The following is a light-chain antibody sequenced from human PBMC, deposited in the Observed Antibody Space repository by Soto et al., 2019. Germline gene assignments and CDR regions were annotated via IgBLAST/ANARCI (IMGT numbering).Light chain of an antibody. CDR2: AAS. CDR1: QAITNN. CDR3: KHWYNSPQT. Sequence: IQLTKSPSSLSASVGDRVTITCRASQAITNNLAWYQQKPGNPPRLLIYAASSLQSGVPSRFSGSGSGTDFTLTISSLQPEDFAPYSSKHWYNSPQTFGQGTNLDIK. J-gene: IGKJ1*01. V-gene: IGKV1-39*01.